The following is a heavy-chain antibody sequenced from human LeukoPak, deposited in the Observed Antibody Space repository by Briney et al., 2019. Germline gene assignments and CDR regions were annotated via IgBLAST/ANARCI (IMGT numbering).Heavy chain of an antibody. J-gene: IGHJ6*02. CDR1: GLTFSIYG. Sequence: PGGSLRLSCAASGLTFSIYGMHWVRQAPGKGLEWVTVISYDGSKKYYADSVKGRFTISRDNSKNTLYLQMNSLRAEDTAVYYCTKALYGMDVWGQGTMVTVSS. CDR2: ISYDGSKK. CDR3: TKALYGMDV. V-gene: IGHV3-30*18.